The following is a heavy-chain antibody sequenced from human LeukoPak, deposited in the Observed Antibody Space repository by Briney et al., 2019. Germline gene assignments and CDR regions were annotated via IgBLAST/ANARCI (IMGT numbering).Heavy chain of an antibody. J-gene: IGHJ4*02. D-gene: IGHD6-19*01. CDR1: GFTFSGST. V-gene: IGHV3-73*01. CDR2: IRSKRDNYAT. CDR3: TRHIVAVAGTDY. Sequence: GGSLRLSCAASGFTFSGSTMHWVRQAPGKGLEWLGHIRSKRDNYATVYAASVEGRFTISRDDSKNTAYLQMNSLKTEDTAVYYCTRHIVAVAGTDYWGQGTLVTVSS.